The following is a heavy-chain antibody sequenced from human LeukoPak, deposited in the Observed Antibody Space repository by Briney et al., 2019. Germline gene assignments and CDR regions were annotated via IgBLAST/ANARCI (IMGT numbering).Heavy chain of an antibody. CDR3: ATEGHRSPL. CDR1: GFTFSSYA. Sequence: GGSLRLSCAASGFTFSSYAMHCVREAPGKGLEWGAVISYDGSNKYYADSVKGRFTISRDNSKNTLYLQMNSLRAEDTAVYYCATEGHRSPLWGRGTLVTVSS. CDR2: ISYDGSNK. J-gene: IGHJ2*01. V-gene: IGHV3-30*04.